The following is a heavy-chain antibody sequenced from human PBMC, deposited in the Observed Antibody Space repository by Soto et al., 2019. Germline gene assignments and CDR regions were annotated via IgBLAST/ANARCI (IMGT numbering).Heavy chain of an antibody. CDR3: ARDLLYCSGGSCSSSNWFDP. CDR2: MNPNSGNT. J-gene: IGHJ5*02. Sequence: QVQLVQSGAEVKKPGASVKVSCKASGYTFTSYDINWVRQATGQGLEWMGWMNPNSGNTGYAQKFQGRVTMTRNTSISTAYMELSSLRSEDTAVYYCARDLLYCSGGSCSSSNWFDPWGQGTLVTVSS. D-gene: IGHD2-15*01. CDR1: GYTFTSYD. V-gene: IGHV1-8*01.